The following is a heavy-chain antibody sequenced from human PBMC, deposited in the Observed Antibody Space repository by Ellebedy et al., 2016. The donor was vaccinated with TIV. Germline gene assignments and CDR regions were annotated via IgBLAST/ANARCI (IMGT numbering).Heavy chain of an antibody. Sequence: GESLKISCAASGFTFSSYSMNWVRQAPGKGLEWVSYISTSGGTIYYADSVKGRFTISRDNAKNSLYLQMNGLRDEDTAVYYCARDDSAGGVYFDLWGRGTLVTVSS. D-gene: IGHD4-23*01. CDR2: ISTSGGTI. CDR3: ARDDSAGGVYFDL. J-gene: IGHJ2*01. V-gene: IGHV3-48*02. CDR1: GFTFSSYS.